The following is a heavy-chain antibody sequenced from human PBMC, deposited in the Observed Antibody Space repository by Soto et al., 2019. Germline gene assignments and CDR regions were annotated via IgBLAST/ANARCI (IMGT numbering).Heavy chain of an antibody. CDR1: GGSFSGYY. J-gene: IGHJ6*03. V-gene: IGHV4-34*01. Sequence: QVQLQQWGAGLMKPSETLSLTCAVYGGSFSGYYWSWTRQPPGKGLEWIGEINHRVSTNYNPYLKSRFTISVDSANNRFSRKLRSVTAADTAVYYCGRFEYSSSAGSYYMHVGGKGTTVTVSS. D-gene: IGHD6-6*01. CDR3: GRFEYSSSAGSYYMHV. CDR2: INHRVST.